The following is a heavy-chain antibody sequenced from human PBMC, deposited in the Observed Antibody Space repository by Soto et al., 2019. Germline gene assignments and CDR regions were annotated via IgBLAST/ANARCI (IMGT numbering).Heavy chain of an antibody. J-gene: IGHJ6*02. CDR1: GGSISSGGYY. V-gene: IGHV4-31*03. CDR2: IYYSGST. Sequence: QVQLQESGPGLVKHSQTLSLTCTVSGGSISSGGYYWSWIRQHPGKGLEWIGYIYYSGSTYYNPSLKSRVTISVDTSKNQFSLKLSSVTAADTAVYYCARELGRQQLVDYYYGMDVWGQGTTVTVSS. CDR3: ARELGRQQLVDYYYGMDV. D-gene: IGHD6-6*01.